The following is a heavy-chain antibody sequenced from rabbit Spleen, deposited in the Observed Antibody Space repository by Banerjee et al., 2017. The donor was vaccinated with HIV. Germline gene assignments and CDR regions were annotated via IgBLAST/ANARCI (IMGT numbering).Heavy chain of an antibody. CDR2: IDPIFGTT. J-gene: IGHJ4*01. Sequence: QEQLVESGGGLVQPGGSLKLPSKASGSAFGTYEGAWVRKAPGKGLEWIGYIDPIFGTTAYANWVNDRFTISSHNAQNTLYLQLNSLTAADTATYFCTRDDGSGHYIDGYFNLWGPGTLVTVS. CDR1: GSAFGTYE. CDR3: TRDDGSGHYIDGYFNL. D-gene: IGHD1-1*01. V-gene: IGHV1S47*01.